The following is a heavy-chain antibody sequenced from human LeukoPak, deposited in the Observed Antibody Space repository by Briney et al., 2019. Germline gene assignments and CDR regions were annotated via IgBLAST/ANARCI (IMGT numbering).Heavy chain of an antibody. CDR3: AREEWGPQGINYYYGMDV. CDR2: ISAYNGNT. CDR1: GYTFTKYG. J-gene: IGHJ6*02. Sequence: ASVKVSCKASGYTFTKYGISWARLAPGQGLEWMGWISAYNGNTNYAQKLQGRVTMTTDTSTSTAYMELRGLRSDDTAVYYCAREEWGPQGINYYYGMDVWGQGTTVTVSS. V-gene: IGHV1-18*01. D-gene: IGHD3-3*01.